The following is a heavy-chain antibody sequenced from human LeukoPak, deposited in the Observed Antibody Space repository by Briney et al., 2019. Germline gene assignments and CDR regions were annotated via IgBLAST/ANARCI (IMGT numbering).Heavy chain of an antibody. CDR1: GGSFSGYY. J-gene: IGHJ6*03. Sequence: TSETLSLTCAVYGGSFSGYYWSWIRQPPGKGLEWIGEINHSGSTNYNPSLKSRVTISVDTSKNQFSLKLSSVTAADTAVYYCARGPPSRGYDFWSGYPPYYYYYYMDVWGKGTTVTVSS. CDR3: ARGPPSRGYDFWSGYPPYYYYYYMDV. V-gene: IGHV4-34*01. D-gene: IGHD3-3*01. CDR2: INHSGST.